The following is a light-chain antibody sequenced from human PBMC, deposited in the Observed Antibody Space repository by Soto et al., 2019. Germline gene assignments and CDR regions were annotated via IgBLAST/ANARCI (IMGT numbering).Light chain of an antibody. J-gene: IGKJ1*01. CDR2: DAS. Sequence: DIQMTQSPSTLSASVGDRVTITCRASQSVRSWLAWYQLRPGKAPKVLIYDASSLESGVPSRFSGSGSGTEFTLTINSLQPDDFATYYCQHYNSAPWTLGQGTKV. CDR1: QSVRSW. CDR3: QHYNSAPWT. V-gene: IGKV1-5*01.